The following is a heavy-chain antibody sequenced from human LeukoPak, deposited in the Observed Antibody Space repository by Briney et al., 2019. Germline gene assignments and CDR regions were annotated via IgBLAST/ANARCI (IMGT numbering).Heavy chain of an antibody. CDR1: GGSISSSSYY. CDR3: ARGRYYDFWSGYYWFDP. CDR2: INHSGST. D-gene: IGHD3-3*01. J-gene: IGHJ5*02. Sequence: SETLSLTCTVSGGSISSSSYYWGWIRQPPGKGLEWIGEINHSGSTNYNPSLKSRVTISVDTSKNQFSLKLSSVTAADTAVYYCARGRYYDFWSGYYWFDPWGQGTLVTVSS. V-gene: IGHV4-39*07.